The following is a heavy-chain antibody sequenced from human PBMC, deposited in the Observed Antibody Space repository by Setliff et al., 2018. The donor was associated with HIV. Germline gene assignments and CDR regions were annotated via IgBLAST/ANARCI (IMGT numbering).Heavy chain of an antibody. Sequence: SVKVSCKASGGTFSAYAVNWVRQAPGQGLEWMGRIIPVFGPPNYAEKFQRRLTITADESTNTAYMELIGLKSEDTAVYYCARGATITYYFDYWGQGTLVTVSS. CDR2: IIPVFGPP. D-gene: IGHD5-12*01. CDR3: ARGATITYYFDY. V-gene: IGHV1-69*13. J-gene: IGHJ4*02. CDR1: GGTFSAYA.